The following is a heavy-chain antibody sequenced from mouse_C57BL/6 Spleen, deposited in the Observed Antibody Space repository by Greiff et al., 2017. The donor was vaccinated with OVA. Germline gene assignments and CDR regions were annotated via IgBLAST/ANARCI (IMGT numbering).Heavy chain of an antibody. CDR2: IRSKSNNYAT. V-gene: IGHV10-1*01. Sequence: EVQVVESGGGLVQPKGSLKLSCAASGFSFNTYAMNWVRQAPGKGLEWVARIRSKSNNYATYYADSVKDRFTISRDDSESMLYLQMNNLKTEDTAMYYCVRQRGNSYFDYWGQGTTLTVSS. CDR3: VRQRGNSYFDY. J-gene: IGHJ2*01. CDR1: GFSFNTYA.